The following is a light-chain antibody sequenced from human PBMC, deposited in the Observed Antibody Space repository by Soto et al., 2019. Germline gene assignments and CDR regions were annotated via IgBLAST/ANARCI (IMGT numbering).Light chain of an antibody. CDR1: SSDIGSHDY. CDR2: EVT. CDR3: TSYAGSSNV. J-gene: IGLJ1*01. Sequence: QSAPTQPASVSGSPGQSITISCTGTSSDIGSHDYVSWYQHHPGKAPKLIIYEVTNRPSGVSDRFSGSKSGNTASLTISRLQAEDEADYHCTSYAGSSNVFGTGTKLTVL. V-gene: IGLV2-14*01.